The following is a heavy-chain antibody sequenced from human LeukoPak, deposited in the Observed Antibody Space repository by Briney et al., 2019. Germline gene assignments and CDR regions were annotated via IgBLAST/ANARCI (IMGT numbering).Heavy chain of an antibody. J-gene: IGHJ4*02. Sequence: GRSLRLSCAASGFTFNSYAMHWVRQAPGKGLEWVSVISYDGSNKYYAVSVKGRFTVSRDNSKNTLFLQMNSLRAEDTAVYFCTRVADYASFDYWGQGTLVTVSS. CDR2: ISYDGSNK. CDR1: GFTFNSYA. V-gene: IGHV3-30-3*01. CDR3: TRVADYASFDY. D-gene: IGHD4-17*01.